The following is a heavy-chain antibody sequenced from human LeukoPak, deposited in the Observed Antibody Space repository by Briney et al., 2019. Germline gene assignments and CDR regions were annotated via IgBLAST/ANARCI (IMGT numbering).Heavy chain of an antibody. CDR2: ISGSGDST. D-gene: IGHD2-2*01. Sequence: GGSLRLSCAASGFTFNSYVMSGVRQAPGEGGEWVSTISGSGDSTDYADSLKGRFTISRDNSKNTLYLQMNSLRAGDTAVYYCATSSTFYYYFDYWGQGTLVTVSS. J-gene: IGHJ4*02. V-gene: IGHV3-23*01. CDR1: GFTFNSYV. CDR3: ATSSTFYYYFDY.